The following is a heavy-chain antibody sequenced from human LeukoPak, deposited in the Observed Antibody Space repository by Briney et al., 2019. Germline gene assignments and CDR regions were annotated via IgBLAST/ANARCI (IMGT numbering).Heavy chain of an antibody. V-gene: IGHV3-48*04. CDR3: ASAVAGTNDAFDI. CDR2: ISSSSSTI. J-gene: IGHJ3*02. D-gene: IGHD6-19*01. CDR1: GFTFSSYS. Sequence: GGSLRLSCAASGFTFSSYSMNWVRQAPGKGLEWVSYISSSSSTIYYADSVKGRFTISRDNAKNSLYLQMNSLRAEDTAVYYCASAVAGTNDAFDIWGQGTMVTVSS.